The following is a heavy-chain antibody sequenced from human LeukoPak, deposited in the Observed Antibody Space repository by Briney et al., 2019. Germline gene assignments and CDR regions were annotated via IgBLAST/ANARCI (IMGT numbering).Heavy chain of an antibody. CDR1: GGTFNSYV. J-gene: IGHJ4*02. CDR2: IIPIFGAP. V-gene: IGHV1-69*13. CDR3: ARSNEILTGYYGRH. Sequence: SVKVSCKASGGTFNSYVFTWVRQAPGHGLEFMGGIIPIFGAPNYAQKFQGRLSITADESTRTAYMELSSLTSEDTAVYYCARSNEILTGYYGRHWGQGTLVTVYS. D-gene: IGHD3-9*01.